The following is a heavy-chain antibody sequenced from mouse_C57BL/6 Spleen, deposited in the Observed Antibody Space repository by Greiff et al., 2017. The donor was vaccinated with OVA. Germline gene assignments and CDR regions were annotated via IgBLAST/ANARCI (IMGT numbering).Heavy chain of an antibody. CDR2: ISDGGSYT. CDR1: GFTFSSYA. Sequence: EVKLMESGGGLVKPGGSLKLSCAASGFTFSSYAMSWVRQTPEKRLEWVATISDGGSYTYYPDNVKGRFTIARDNAKNNLYLQMSHLKSEDTAMYYCARDGSSSSYWCFDVWGTGTTVTVSS. CDR3: ARDGSSSSYWCFDV. V-gene: IGHV5-4*01. J-gene: IGHJ1*03. D-gene: IGHD1-1*01.